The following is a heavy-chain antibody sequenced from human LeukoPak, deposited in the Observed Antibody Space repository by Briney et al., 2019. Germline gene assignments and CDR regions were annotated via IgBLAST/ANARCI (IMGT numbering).Heavy chain of an antibody. J-gene: IGHJ5*02. D-gene: IGHD3-16*01. Sequence: SETLSLTCAVYGGSLSGYYWGWIRRPQGKGLEWIGEINHSGSTNYNPSLKSRVTMSVDTSKNQFSLKLSSVTAADTAVYYCARQSFYDYVWGSRNWFDPWGQGTLVTVSS. CDR2: INHSGST. CDR3: ARQSFYDYVWGSRNWFDP. CDR1: GGSLSGYY. V-gene: IGHV4-34*01.